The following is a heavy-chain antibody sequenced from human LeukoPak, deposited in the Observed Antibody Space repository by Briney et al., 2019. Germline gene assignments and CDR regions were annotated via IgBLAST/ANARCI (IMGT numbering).Heavy chain of an antibody. V-gene: IGHV4-61*01. Sequence: PSETLSLTCTVSGGSVSSGSYYWSWIRQPPGKGLEWIGYIYYSGSTNYNPSLKSRVTISVDTSKNQFSLKLSSVTAADTAVYYCARGITYYYDSSGYSRGPLYDYWGQGTLVTVSS. J-gene: IGHJ4*02. CDR3: ARGITYYYDSSGYSRGPLYDY. CDR2: IYYSGST. D-gene: IGHD3-22*01. CDR1: GGSVSSGSYY.